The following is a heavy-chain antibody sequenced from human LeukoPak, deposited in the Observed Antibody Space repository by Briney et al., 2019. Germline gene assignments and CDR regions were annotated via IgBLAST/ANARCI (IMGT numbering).Heavy chain of an antibody. Sequence: GGSLRLSCAASGFTFSSYWMSWDRQAPGKGLEWVVHIKLDGSEKYYVDSVKGRFTISRDNAKNSLYLQMNSLGAEDTAVYFCARYNRNWDLDYWGQGTLVTVSS. CDR1: GFTFSSYW. CDR3: ARYNRNWDLDY. D-gene: IGHD1-7*01. J-gene: IGHJ4*02. CDR2: IKLDGSEK. V-gene: IGHV3-7*01.